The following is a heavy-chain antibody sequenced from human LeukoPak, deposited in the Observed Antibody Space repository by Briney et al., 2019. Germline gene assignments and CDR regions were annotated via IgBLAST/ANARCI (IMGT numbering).Heavy chain of an antibody. CDR1: GGTFSSYT. Sequence: SVKVSRKASGGTFSSYTISWVRQAPGQGLEWMGRIIPILGIANYAQKFQGRVTITADKSTSTAYMELSSLRSEDTAVYYCARVGVSRFLKDPWFDPWGQGTLVTVSS. D-gene: IGHD3-3*01. J-gene: IGHJ5*02. CDR3: ARVGVSRFLKDPWFDP. CDR2: IIPILGIA. V-gene: IGHV1-69*02.